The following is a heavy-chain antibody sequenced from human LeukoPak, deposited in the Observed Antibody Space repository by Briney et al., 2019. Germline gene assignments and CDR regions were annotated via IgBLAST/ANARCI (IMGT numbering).Heavy chain of an antibody. CDR3: ARGDLGSSGWYYFDY. J-gene: IGHJ4*02. Sequence: SETLSLTCTVSGCSISSSSYYWGWIRQPPGKGLECIGSIYSSGSTYYNPSLKSPVTISVDTSKNRFSLKLSSVTAADTAVYYCARGDLGSSGWYYFDYWGQGTLVTVSS. CDR2: IYSSGST. D-gene: IGHD6-19*01. V-gene: IGHV4-39*01. CDR1: GCSISSSSYY.